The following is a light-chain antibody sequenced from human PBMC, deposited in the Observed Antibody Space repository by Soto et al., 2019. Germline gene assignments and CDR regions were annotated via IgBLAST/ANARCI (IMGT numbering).Light chain of an antibody. CDR2: AAS. CDR1: QSVSIN. V-gene: IGKV3-15*01. Sequence: DIVMTQSPVTLSVSPGERATLSCRASQSVSINLAWYQHKPGQVPRLLIYAASTRATGIPARFSGSGSGTEFSLTISSLQSADFAIYYCQQYNNRPSMYTFGPGTKLEIK. J-gene: IGKJ2*01. CDR3: QQYNNRPSMYT.